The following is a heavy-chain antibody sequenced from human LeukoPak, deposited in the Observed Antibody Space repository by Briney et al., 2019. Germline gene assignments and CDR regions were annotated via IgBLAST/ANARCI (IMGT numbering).Heavy chain of an antibody. Sequence: KASETLSLTCTVSGGSISSYYWGWIRQPPGKGLEWIGYIYYSGSTNYNPSLKSRVTISVDTSKNQFSLKLSSVTAADTAVYYCAREVGYCSGGSCYSYFDYWGQGTLVTVSS. J-gene: IGHJ4*02. CDR3: AREVGYCSGGSCYSYFDY. V-gene: IGHV4-59*01. CDR2: IYYSGST. D-gene: IGHD2-15*01. CDR1: GGSISSYY.